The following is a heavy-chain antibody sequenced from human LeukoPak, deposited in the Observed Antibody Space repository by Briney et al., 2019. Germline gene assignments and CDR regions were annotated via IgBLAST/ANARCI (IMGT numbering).Heavy chain of an antibody. CDR2: ISPTSDYT. V-gene: IGHV3-11*05. CDR1: GFTFIDYS. D-gene: IGHD3-10*01. CDR3: AKDISGSRKMVRGVPHDAFDI. Sequence: PGGSLRLSCAASGFTFIDYSMSWIRQAPGKGLEWVSYISPTSDYTSYADSVKGRFTIFRDNSKNTLYLQMNSLRAEDTAVYYCAKDISGSRKMVRGVPHDAFDIWGQGTMVTVSS. J-gene: IGHJ3*02.